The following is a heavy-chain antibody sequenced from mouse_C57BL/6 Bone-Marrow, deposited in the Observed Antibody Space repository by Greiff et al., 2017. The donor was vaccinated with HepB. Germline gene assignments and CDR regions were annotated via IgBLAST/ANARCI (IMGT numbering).Heavy chain of an antibody. CDR2: INPSNGGT. CDR1: GYTFTSYW. J-gene: IGHJ1*03. V-gene: IGHV1-53*01. Sequence: QVQLQQPGTELVKPGASVKLSCKASGYTFTSYWMHWVKQRPGQGLEWIGNINPSNGGTNYNEKFKSKATLTVDKSSSTAYMQLSSLTSEDSAVYYCARRDDGYYVPDWYFDVWGTGTTVTVSS. CDR3: ARRDDGYYVPDWYFDV. D-gene: IGHD2-3*01.